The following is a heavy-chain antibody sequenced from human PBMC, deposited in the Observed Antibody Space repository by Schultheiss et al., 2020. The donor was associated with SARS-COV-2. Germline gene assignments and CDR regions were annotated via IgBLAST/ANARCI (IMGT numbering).Heavy chain of an antibody. D-gene: IGHD4-23*01. CDR2: IIPIFGTA. CDR3: VRAFPTVVTATVFYYYYGMDV. V-gene: IGHV1-69*13. CDR1: GGTFSSYS. Sequence: SVKVSCKASGGTFSSYSISWVRQAPGQGLEWMGGIIPIFGTANYAQKIQGRVTITADESTSTAYMELSSLRSEDTAVYYCVRAFPTVVTATVFYYYYGMDVWGQGTTVTVSS. J-gene: IGHJ6*02.